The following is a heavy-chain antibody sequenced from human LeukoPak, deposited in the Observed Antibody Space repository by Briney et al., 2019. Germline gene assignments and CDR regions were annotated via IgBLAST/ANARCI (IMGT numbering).Heavy chain of an antibody. Sequence: GGSLRLSCAASGLTFSSYWMSWFRQAPGEGLEWVANIKQDGSEKDYMDSVKGRFTISRDTSTNSLYLQMSSLRAEDTAFYYCAKGVRSGTYYNCFDPWGQGTLVTVSS. D-gene: IGHD1-26*01. CDR3: AKGVRSGTYYNCFDP. CDR2: IKQDGSEK. J-gene: IGHJ5*02. CDR1: GLTFSSYW. V-gene: IGHV3-7*05.